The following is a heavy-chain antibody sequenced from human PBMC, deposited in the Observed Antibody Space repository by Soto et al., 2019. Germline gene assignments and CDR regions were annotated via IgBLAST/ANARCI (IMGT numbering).Heavy chain of an antibody. Sequence: SETLSLTCTVSGGSITSSSYYWGWIRQPPGKGLGWIGGIYYSGRSYYNPSLKSRVTMSVDTSKNQFSLTLNSVTAADAAVYYCARQRTTVVTQAYFDHWGQGTLVTVS. D-gene: IGHD4-17*01. J-gene: IGHJ4*02. CDR1: GGSITSSSYY. V-gene: IGHV4-39*01. CDR3: ARQRTTVVTQAYFDH. CDR2: IYYSGRS.